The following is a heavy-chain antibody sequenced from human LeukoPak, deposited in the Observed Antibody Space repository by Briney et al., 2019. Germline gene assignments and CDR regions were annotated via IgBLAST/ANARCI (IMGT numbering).Heavy chain of an antibody. Sequence: ASVKVSCKASGFTFTSYDINWVRQASGQGLEWMGWISAYDGNTNYAQKLQGRVTMTTDTSTSTAYMELRSLRSDDTAVYYCAREGFTIFGVVISGFYYGMDVWGQGTTVTVSS. CDR1: GFTFTSYD. J-gene: IGHJ6*02. CDR3: AREGFTIFGVVISGFYYGMDV. D-gene: IGHD3-3*01. V-gene: IGHV1-18*01. CDR2: ISAYDGNT.